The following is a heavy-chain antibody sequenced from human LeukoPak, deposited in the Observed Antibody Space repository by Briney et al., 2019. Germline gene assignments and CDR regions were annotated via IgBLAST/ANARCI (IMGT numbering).Heavy chain of an antibody. V-gene: IGHV4-4*02. Sequence: GSLRLSCAGSGFSFSSHGMNWVRQPPGKGLEWIGEIYHSGSTNYNPSLKSRVTISVDKSKNQFSLKLSSVTAADTAVYYCARRAPLYYPFDPWGQGTLVTVSS. D-gene: IGHD3-16*01. J-gene: IGHJ5*02. CDR2: IYHSGST. CDR3: ARRAPLYYPFDP. CDR1: GFSFSSHGM.